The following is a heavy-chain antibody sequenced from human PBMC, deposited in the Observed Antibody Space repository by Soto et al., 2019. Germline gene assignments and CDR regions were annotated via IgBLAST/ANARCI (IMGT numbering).Heavy chain of an antibody. D-gene: IGHD1-26*01. J-gene: IGHJ5*02. V-gene: IGHV3-11*03. Sequence: GGSLRLSCAASGFTFSDYYMSWIRQAPGQGPEWVSYIDSATLYTKYSDSVKGRFTISRDNAKNSVFLQMNSLRAEDTAVYYCAKSEWELLNWFDPWGQGTLVTVS. CDR3: AKSEWELLNWFDP. CDR2: IDSATLYT. CDR1: GFTFSDYY.